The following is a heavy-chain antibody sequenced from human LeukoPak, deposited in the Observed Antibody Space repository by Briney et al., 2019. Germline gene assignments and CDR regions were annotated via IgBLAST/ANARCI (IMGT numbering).Heavy chain of an antibody. CDR2: ISASGSAT. CDR3: AKDLYVRDFWSGYFDY. D-gene: IGHD3-3*01. J-gene: IGHJ4*02. V-gene: IGHV3-23*01. CDR1: GFIFSNYG. Sequence: GGSLRLSCAASGFIFSNYGMNWVRQAPGKGLEWVAAISASGSATSYADSVRGRFTISRDNSKSTTYLQMNSLRAEDTAVFYCAKDLYVRDFWSGYFDYWGQGNPVTVSS.